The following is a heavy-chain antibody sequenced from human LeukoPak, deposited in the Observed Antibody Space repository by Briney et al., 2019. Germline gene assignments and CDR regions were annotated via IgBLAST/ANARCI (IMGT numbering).Heavy chain of an antibody. D-gene: IGHD3-22*01. CDR2: IYPGDSDT. CDR1: GYSFTSYW. V-gene: IGHV5-51*01. Sequence: GESLKISCKGSGYSFTSYWIGWVRQMPGKGLEWMGIIYPGDSDTRYSPSFQGQVTISADKSISTAYLQWSSLKASDTAMYYCARLGRIDSSGYYPRGAFDIWGQGTMVTVSS. CDR3: ARLGRIDSSGYYPRGAFDI. J-gene: IGHJ3*02.